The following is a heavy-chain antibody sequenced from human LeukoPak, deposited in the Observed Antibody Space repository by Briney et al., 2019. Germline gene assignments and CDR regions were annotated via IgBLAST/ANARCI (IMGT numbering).Heavy chain of an antibody. CDR3: ARGAIFGVPKDY. J-gene: IGHJ4*02. CDR2: IYYSGST. Sequence: SETLSLTCTVSGGSISSGGYYWSWIRQHPGKGLEWIGYIYYSGSTYYNPSLKSRVTISVDTSKNQFSLKLSSVTAADTAVYYCARGAIFGVPKDYWGQGTLVTVSS. D-gene: IGHD3-3*01. V-gene: IGHV4-31*03. CDR1: GGSISSGGYY.